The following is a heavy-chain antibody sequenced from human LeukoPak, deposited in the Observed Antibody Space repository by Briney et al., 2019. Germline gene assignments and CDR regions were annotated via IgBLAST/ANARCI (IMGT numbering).Heavy chain of an antibody. CDR3: ARGYSGYDFFDF. V-gene: IGHV4-30-4*01. CDR2: IYYSGST. Sequence: SETLSLTCTVSGGSISSGDYYWSWIRRPPGKGLEWIGYIYYSGSTYYSPSLMSRVTISVDTSKNQFSLQLSSVTAADTAVYYCARGYSGYDFFDFWGQGTLVTVSS. D-gene: IGHD5-12*01. J-gene: IGHJ4*02. CDR1: GGSISSGDYY.